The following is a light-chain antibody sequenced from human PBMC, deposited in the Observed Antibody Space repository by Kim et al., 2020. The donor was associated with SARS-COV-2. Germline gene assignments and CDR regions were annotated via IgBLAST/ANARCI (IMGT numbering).Light chain of an antibody. CDR1: QSILYSSNNKNY. CDR2: WAS. CDR3: HQYYSIPPYT. Sequence: DIVMTQSPDSLAVSLGERATINCKSSQSILYSSNNKNYVAWYQQKPGQPPKLLIYWASTRESGVPDRFSGSGSGTDFTLTISSLQAEVVAVYYCHQYYSIPPYTFGGGTKVDIK. J-gene: IGKJ4*01. V-gene: IGKV4-1*01.